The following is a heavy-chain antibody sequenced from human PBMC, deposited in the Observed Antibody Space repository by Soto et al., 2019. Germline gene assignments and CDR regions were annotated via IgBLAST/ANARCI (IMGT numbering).Heavy chain of an antibody. Sequence: QVQLVESGGGVVQPGRSLRLSCAASGFTFDKFDMHWVRQAPGKGLQWVAVTSYDGNKKYYAASVKGRFTISRDNSNNTLHLQMNTLRDDDKAVYYCVREGGVPAAIGHYYSGMDVWGQGAAVTVSS. J-gene: IGHJ6*02. CDR2: TSYDGNKK. CDR3: VREGGVPAAIGHYYSGMDV. V-gene: IGHV3-30-3*01. D-gene: IGHD2-2*02. CDR1: GFTFDKFD.